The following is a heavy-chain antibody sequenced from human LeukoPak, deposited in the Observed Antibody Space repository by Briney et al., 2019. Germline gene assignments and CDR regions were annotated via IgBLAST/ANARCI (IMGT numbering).Heavy chain of an antibody. CDR1: GFTFDDYA. D-gene: IGHD3-16*01. CDR3: AKDRDMITFGGSDY. J-gene: IGHJ4*02. V-gene: IGHV3-43*02. Sequence: PGGSLRLSCVASGFTFDDYAIHWVRQGPGRGLEWISLISGDGGSTYYADSVKGRFAISRDNSKNSLYLQMNSLRIEDTALYYCAKDRDMITFGGSDYWGQGTLVNVSS. CDR2: ISGDGGST.